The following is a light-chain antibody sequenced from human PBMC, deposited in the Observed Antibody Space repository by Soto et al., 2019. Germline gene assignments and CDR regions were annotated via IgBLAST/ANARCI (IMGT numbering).Light chain of an antibody. CDR2: EVR. Sequence: QSALTQPASVSGSPGQSITISCTGTSSDIGGYRYVSWYQQYPGKAPKLMIYEVRNRPSGVSNRFSGSKSGNTASLTISGLQAEDEADYYCSSYTSNSTRVFGGGTKLTVL. V-gene: IGLV2-14*01. CDR1: SSDIGGYRY. CDR3: SSYTSNSTRV. J-gene: IGLJ3*02.